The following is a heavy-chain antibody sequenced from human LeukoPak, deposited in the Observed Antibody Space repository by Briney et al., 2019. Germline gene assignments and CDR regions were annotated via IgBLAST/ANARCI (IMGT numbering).Heavy chain of an antibody. D-gene: IGHD4-23*01. CDR2: ISGSGGTT. J-gene: IGHJ4*02. CDR3: AKERGNNGGNTNGYFDY. CDR1: GFTFSSYA. Sequence: GGSLRLSCAASGFTFSSYAMSWVRRAPGKGLEWVSVISGSGGTTYSADSVKGRFIISRDNSKNTLYLQMNSLRAEDTAAYYCAKERGNNGGNTNGYFDYWGQGTLVTVSS. V-gene: IGHV3-23*01.